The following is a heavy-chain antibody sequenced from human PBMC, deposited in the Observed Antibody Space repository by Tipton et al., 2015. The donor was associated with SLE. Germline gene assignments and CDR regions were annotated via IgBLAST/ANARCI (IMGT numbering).Heavy chain of an antibody. CDR1: GGSFSGYY. D-gene: IGHD3-10*01. CDR2: INHSGST. V-gene: IGHV4-34*01. J-gene: IGHJ4*02. Sequence: TLSLTCAVYGGSFSGYYWSWIRQPPGKGLEWIGEINHSGSTNYNPSLKSRVTISVDTSKNQFSLKLSSVTAADTAVYYCARGGGSAPFDYWGQGTLVTVSS. CDR3: ARGGGSAPFDY.